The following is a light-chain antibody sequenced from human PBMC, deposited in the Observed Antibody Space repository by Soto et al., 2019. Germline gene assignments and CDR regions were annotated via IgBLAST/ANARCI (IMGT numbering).Light chain of an antibody. V-gene: IGKV1-5*03. Sequence: DIQMTQSPSTLSASVGDRVTITCRASQNINNWLAWYQQKPGKAPKLLIYRASSLESGVPSRFSGRGSGTEFIFTITILQPDDFANYYCQQYTSDSTFGQGTKVEIK. CDR3: QQYTSDST. J-gene: IGKJ1*01. CDR1: QNINNW. CDR2: RAS.